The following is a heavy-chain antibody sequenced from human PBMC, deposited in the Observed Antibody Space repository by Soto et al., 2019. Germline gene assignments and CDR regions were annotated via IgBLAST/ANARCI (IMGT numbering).Heavy chain of an antibody. CDR2: ISGSGGST. Sequence: PRGSLRLSCAASGFTFSSYALSWVRQAPGKGLEWVSVISGSGGSTYYADSVKGRFTISRDKSENTLYLQINSLRVEDTAVYYCAKGADSSGWTRQALQHWGQGTLVTVSS. D-gene: IGHD6-19*01. CDR1: GFTFSSYA. J-gene: IGHJ1*01. V-gene: IGHV3-23*01. CDR3: AKGADSSGWTRQALQH.